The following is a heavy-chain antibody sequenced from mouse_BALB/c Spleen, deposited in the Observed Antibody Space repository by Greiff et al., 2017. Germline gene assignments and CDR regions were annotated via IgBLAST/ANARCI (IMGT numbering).Heavy chain of an antibody. V-gene: IGHV5-17*02. D-gene: IGHD2-1*01. CDR3: ARSRGVTRPYYAMDY. Sequence: EVMLVESGGGLVQPGGSRKLSCAASGFTFSSFGMHWVRQAPEKGLEWVAYISSGSSTIYYADTVKGRFTISRDNPKNTLFLQMTSLRSEDTAMYYCARSRGVTRPYYAMDYWGQGTSVTVSS. J-gene: IGHJ4*01. CDR2: ISSGSSTI. CDR1: GFTFSSFG.